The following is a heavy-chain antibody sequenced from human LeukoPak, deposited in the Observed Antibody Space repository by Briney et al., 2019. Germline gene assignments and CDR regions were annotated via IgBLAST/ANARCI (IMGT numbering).Heavy chain of an antibody. V-gene: IGHV3-21*01. CDR2: ISSSSSYI. J-gene: IGHJ4*02. Sequence: GGSLRLSCAASGFTFSSYSMNWVRQAPGKGLEWVSSISSSSSYIYYADSVKGRFTISRDNAKNSLYLQMNSLRAEDTAVYYCARDNYCGSGTSQKDYWGQGTLVTVSS. D-gene: IGHD3-10*01. CDR1: GFTFSSYS. CDR3: ARDNYCGSGTSQKDY.